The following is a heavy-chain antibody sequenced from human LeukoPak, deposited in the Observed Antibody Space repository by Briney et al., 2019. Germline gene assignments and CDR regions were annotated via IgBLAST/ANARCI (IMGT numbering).Heavy chain of an antibody. V-gene: IGHV1-69*02. CDR2: IIPILGIA. D-gene: IGHD1-26*01. CDR3: ARQATSIVGATTNWFDP. CDR1: GGTSSSYT. J-gene: IGHJ5*02. Sequence: SVKVSCKASGGTSSSYTISWARQAPGQGLEWMGRIIPILGIANYAQKFQGRVTITADKSTSTAYMELSGLRSEDTAVYYCARQATSIVGATTNWFDPWGQGTLVTVSS.